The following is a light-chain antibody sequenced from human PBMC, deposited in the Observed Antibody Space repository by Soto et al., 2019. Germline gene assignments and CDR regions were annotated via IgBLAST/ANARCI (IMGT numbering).Light chain of an antibody. CDR3: QQYNDWPPWS. CDR2: GAS. V-gene: IGKV3-15*01. CDR1: QSVSYK. J-gene: IGKJ1*01. Sequence: EIVMTQSPATLSVSPGERATLSCRASQSVSYKVVWYQQKPGQAPRLLIYGASTRATGVPARFSGSGSGTELTLTISSLQSEAFGVYYCQQYNDWPPWSFGQGTKVEIK.